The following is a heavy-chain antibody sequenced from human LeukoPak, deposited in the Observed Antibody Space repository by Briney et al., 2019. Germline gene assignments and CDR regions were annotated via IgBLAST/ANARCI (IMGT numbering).Heavy chain of an antibody. D-gene: IGHD3-3*01. CDR2: IHTSGSN. CDR1: GVSISPYY. Sequence: PSETLSLTCAVSGVSISPYYWAWIRQPPGEGLEWIGYIHTSGSNNQYPSLKSRVTISVDKSKNHFSLRLTSVTAADTAVYYWARLSAAVHLGAFDLWGQGTMVTVSS. V-gene: IGHV4-4*09. CDR3: ARLSAAVHLGAFDL. J-gene: IGHJ3*01.